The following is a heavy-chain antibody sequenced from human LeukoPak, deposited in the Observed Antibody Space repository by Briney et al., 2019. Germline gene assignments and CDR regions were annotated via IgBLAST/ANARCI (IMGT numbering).Heavy chain of an antibody. CDR3: ARDGASYDFWSGYHYDAFDI. Sequence: ASVKVSCKASGYTFTGYYMHWVRQAPGQGLEWMGIINPSGGSTSYAQKFQGRVTMTRDMSTSTVYMELSSLRSEDTAVYYCARDGASYDFWSGYHYDAFDIWGQGTMVTVSS. J-gene: IGHJ3*02. CDR2: INPSGGST. V-gene: IGHV1-46*01. CDR1: GYTFTGYY. D-gene: IGHD3-3*01.